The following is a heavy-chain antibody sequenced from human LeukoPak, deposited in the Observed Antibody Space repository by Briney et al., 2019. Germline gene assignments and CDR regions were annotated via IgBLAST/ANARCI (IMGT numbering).Heavy chain of an antibody. Sequence: PSETLSLTCTVSGGSISSSCWSWIRQPPGKGLEWIGYIYHSGDANSNPSLKSRVTISMDTSKNQFSLKLSSVAAADTAVYYCARHNFARPFDYWGQGTLVTVSS. CDR1: GGSISSSC. CDR2: IYHSGDA. J-gene: IGHJ4*02. CDR3: ARHNFARPFDY. D-gene: IGHD6-6*01. V-gene: IGHV4-59*08.